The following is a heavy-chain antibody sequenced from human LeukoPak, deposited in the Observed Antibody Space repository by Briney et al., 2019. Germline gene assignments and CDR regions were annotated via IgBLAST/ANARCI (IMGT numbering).Heavy chain of an antibody. CDR3: ARTGSGAFDI. Sequence: GASVKVSCKASGGTFSSYAISWVRQAPGQGLEWMGGIIPIFGTANYAQKFQGRVTITADESTSTAYMELSSLRSDDTAVYYCARTGSGAFDIWGQGTMVTVSS. D-gene: IGHD1-14*01. CDR1: GGTFSSYA. J-gene: IGHJ3*02. V-gene: IGHV1-69*13. CDR2: IIPIFGTA.